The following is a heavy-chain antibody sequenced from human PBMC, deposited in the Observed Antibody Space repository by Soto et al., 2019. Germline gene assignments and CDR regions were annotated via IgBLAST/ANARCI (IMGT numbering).Heavy chain of an antibody. CDR2: ISPYNSKT. V-gene: IGHV1-18*01. Sequence: ASVKVSCKASGYTFTSDDIGWVRQAPGQGLEWMGWISPYNSKTDYAQKFQDRVTMTTDTSTSTAYMELRSLRSDDTARYYCARGSDMDYWGQGTLVTVSS. D-gene: IGHD2-15*01. J-gene: IGHJ4*02. CDR3: ARGSDMDY. CDR1: GYTFTSDD.